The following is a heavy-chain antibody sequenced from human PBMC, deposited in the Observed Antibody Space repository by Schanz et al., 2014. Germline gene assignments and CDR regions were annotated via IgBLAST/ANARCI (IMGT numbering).Heavy chain of an antibody. CDR1: GLIFSNYV. Sequence: EVQLLESGGGLVQPGGSLKLSCAASGLIFSNYVMSWVRQAPGKGLEWVSSISGDHRNTFYADSVKGRFTISRDNSKSTLYLQMNSLRAEDTAVYYCAKDGPGGSGSYSADGGMDVWGQGTTVTVSS. CDR3: AKDGPGGSGSYSADGGMDV. J-gene: IGHJ6*02. CDR2: ISGDHRNT. D-gene: IGHD3-10*01. V-gene: IGHV3-23*01.